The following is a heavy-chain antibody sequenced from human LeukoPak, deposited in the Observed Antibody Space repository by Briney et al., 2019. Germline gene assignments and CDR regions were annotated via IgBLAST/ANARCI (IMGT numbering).Heavy chain of an antibody. CDR3: ARVRDIVVVGYFDY. CDR1: GFTFSDYF. J-gene: IGHJ4*02. D-gene: IGHD2-2*01. CDR2: IGSSGSRI. V-gene: IGHV3-11*04. Sequence: GGSLRLSCAASGFTFSDYFMSWIRQAPGKGLEWVSYIGSSGSRIFYADSVKGRFTISRDNAKNSLSLQMISLRAEDTAVYYCARVRDIVVVGYFDYWGQGTLVTVSS.